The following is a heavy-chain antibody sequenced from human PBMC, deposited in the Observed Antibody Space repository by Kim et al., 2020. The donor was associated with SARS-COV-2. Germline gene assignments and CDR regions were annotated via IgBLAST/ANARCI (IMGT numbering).Heavy chain of an antibody. CDR1: GGSISSYY. D-gene: IGHD2-21*01. Sequence: SETLSLTCTVSGGSISSYYWSWIRQPPGKGLEWIGYIYYSGSTKYNLSLKSRVTISVDTSKNQFSLKLSSVTAADTAVYYCARGPLWWTNAFDIWGQGTMVTVSS. V-gene: IGHV4-59*01. CDR3: ARGPLWWTNAFDI. CDR2: IYYSGST. J-gene: IGHJ3*02.